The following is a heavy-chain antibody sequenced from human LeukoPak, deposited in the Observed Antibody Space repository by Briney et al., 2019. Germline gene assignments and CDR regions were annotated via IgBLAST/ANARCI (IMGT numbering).Heavy chain of an antibody. V-gene: IGHV3-23*01. CDR2: ISASGSST. CDR3: AKDAAGPEY. CDR1: VLAYRTYS. D-gene: IGHD6-13*01. Sequence: PGGSLRLSCAASVLAYRTYSISCVPYAPGKGLYCVSGISASGSSTYYADSVRGRFTISRDNSKNTLYLQMNSVRAEDTAVYYCAKDAAGPEYWGQGTLVTVSS. J-gene: IGHJ4*02.